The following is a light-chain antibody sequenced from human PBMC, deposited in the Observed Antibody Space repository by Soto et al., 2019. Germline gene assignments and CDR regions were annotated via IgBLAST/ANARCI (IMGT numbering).Light chain of an antibody. V-gene: IGKV4-1*01. J-gene: IGKJ1*01. Sequence: DIVLTQSPDSLAVSLGERATINCKSSQSILYSSNNKNYLAWYQQKPGQPPKQLIYWASTRESGVPDRFSGSGSGTDFTLTISSLQAEDVAVYYCQQYHGAPWTFGQGTKVEIK. CDR3: QQYHGAPWT. CDR2: WAS. CDR1: QSILYSSNNKNY.